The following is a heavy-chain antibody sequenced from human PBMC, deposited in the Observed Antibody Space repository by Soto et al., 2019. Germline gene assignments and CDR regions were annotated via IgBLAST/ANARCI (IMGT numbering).Heavy chain of an antibody. CDR1: GFTFSSYA. CDR2: ISGSGGST. J-gene: IGHJ4*02. Sequence: EVQLLESGGGLVQPGGSLRLSCAASGFTFSSYAMSWDRQAPGKGLEWVSAISGSGGSTYYADSVKGRFTISRDNSKNTLYLQMNSLRAEDTAVYYCAKARERITMVRGVIIMGGYFDYWGQGTLVTVSS. CDR3: AKARERITMVRGVIIMGGYFDY. D-gene: IGHD3-10*01. V-gene: IGHV3-23*01.